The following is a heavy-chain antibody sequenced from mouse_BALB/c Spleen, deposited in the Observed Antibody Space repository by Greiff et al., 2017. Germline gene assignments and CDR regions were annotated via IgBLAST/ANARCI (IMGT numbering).Heavy chain of an antibody. D-gene: IGHD2-1*01. J-gene: IGHJ4*01. Sequence: EVQGVESGGGLVQPGGSRKLSCAASGFTFSSFGMHWVRQAPEKGLEWVAYISSGSSTIYYADTVKGRFTISRDNPKNTLFRQMTSLRSEDTAMYYCARGGNGNSKYYRYYAMDYGGQGTSVTVAS. CDR3: ARGGNGNSKYYRYYAMDY. CDR2: ISSGSSTI. CDR1: GFTFSSFG. V-gene: IGHV5-17*02.